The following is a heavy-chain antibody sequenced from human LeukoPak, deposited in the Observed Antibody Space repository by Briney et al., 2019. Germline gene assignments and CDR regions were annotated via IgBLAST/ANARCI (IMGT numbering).Heavy chain of an antibody. Sequence: GGSLRLSCAASGFTFSSYAMSWVRQAPGKGLEWVSAISGSGGSTYHADSVKGRFTISRDNSKNTLYLQMNSLRAEDTAVYYCAKDQGLLWFGEFRQAYYFDYWGQGTLVTVSS. J-gene: IGHJ4*02. CDR2: ISGSGGST. D-gene: IGHD3-10*01. CDR1: GFTFSSYA. V-gene: IGHV3-23*01. CDR3: AKDQGLLWFGEFRQAYYFDY.